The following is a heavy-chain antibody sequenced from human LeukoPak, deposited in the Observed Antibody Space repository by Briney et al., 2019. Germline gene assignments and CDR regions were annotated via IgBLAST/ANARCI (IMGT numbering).Heavy chain of an antibody. V-gene: IGHV4-34*01. D-gene: IGHD3-3*01. CDR3: ARAFTYYDFWSGFHAFDI. Sequence: SETLSLACTVSGGSISSYYWSWIRQPPGKGLEWIGEINHSGSTNYNPSLKSRVTISVDTSKNQFSLKLSSVTAADTAVYYCARAFTYYDFWSGFHAFDIWGQGTMVTVSS. CDR1: GGSISSYY. CDR2: INHSGST. J-gene: IGHJ3*02.